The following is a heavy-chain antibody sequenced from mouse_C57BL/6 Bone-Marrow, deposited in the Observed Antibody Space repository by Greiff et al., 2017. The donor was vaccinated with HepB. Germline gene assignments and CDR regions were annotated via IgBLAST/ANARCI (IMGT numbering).Heavy chain of an antibody. CDR3: ARADGNYVGGDY. CDR2: IYPGSGST. CDR1: GYTFTSYW. D-gene: IGHD2-1*01. V-gene: IGHV1-55*01. Sequence: QVQLQQPGAELVKPGASVKMSCKASGYTFTSYWITWVKQRPGQGLEWIGDIYPGSGSTNYNEKFKSKATLTVDTSSSTAYMQLSSLTSEDSAVYYCARADGNYVGGDYWGKGTSVTVSS. J-gene: IGHJ4*01.